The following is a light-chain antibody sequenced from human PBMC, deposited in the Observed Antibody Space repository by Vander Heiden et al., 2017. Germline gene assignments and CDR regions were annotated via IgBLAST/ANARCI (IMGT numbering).Light chain of an antibody. Sequence: QSALTQPASVSGSPGQSITISCTGSSSDVGGYNYVSWYQQHPGKAPKLMIYDVSNRPSGVSNRFSGSKSGNTASLTISGLQADDEADYYCSSYTSSTTLDIFGAGTKVAVI. CDR3: SSYTSSTTLDI. CDR2: DVS. V-gene: IGLV2-14*01. CDR1: SSDVGGYNY. J-gene: IGLJ1*01.